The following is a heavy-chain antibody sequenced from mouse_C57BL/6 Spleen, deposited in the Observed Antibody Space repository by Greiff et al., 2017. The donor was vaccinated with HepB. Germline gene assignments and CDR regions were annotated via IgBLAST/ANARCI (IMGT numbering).Heavy chain of an antibody. CDR2: IDPSDSYT. D-gene: IGHD1-1*01. Sequence: VQLQQSGAELVKPGASVKLSCKASGYTFTSYWMQWVKQRPGQGLEWIGEIDPSDSYTNYNQKFKGKATLTVDTSSSTAYMQLSSLTSEDSAVYYCASGDYYGSRFDYWGQGTTLTVSS. CDR1: GYTFTSYW. J-gene: IGHJ2*01. V-gene: IGHV1-50*01. CDR3: ASGDYYGSRFDY.